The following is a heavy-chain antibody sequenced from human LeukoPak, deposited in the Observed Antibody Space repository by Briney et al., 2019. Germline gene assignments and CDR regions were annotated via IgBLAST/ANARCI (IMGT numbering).Heavy chain of an antibody. D-gene: IGHD3-3*01. CDR2: INHSGST. J-gene: IGHJ3*02. Sequence: SETLSLTCAVYGGSFSGYYWSWIRQPPGKGLEWIGEINHSGSTNYNPSLKSRVTISVDTSKNQFSLKLSSVTAADTAVYYCARDYPEILTTLDAFDIWGQGTMVTVSS. CDR1: GGSFSGYY. CDR3: ARDYPEILTTLDAFDI. V-gene: IGHV4-34*01.